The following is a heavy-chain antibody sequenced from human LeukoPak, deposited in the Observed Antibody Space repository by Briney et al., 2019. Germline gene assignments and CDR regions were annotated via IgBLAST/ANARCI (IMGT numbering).Heavy chain of an antibody. CDR1: GFTFSTCA. CDR2: ISGDGDST. V-gene: IGHV3-64*01. J-gene: IGHJ5*02. D-gene: IGHD2-8*01. CDR3: AREVYAGNWFDP. Sequence: GGSLRLSCAASGFTFSTCAMHWVRQAPGKGLEYVAAISGDGDSTYYANSVKGRFTISRDNSKNTLYLQMGSLRPEDMAVYYCAREVYAGNWFDPWGQGTLVTVSS.